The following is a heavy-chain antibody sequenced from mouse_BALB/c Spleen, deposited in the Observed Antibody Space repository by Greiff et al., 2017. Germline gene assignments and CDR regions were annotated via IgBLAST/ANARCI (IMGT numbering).Heavy chain of an antibody. CDR2: IWACGST. CDR3: AIYYGNYGYYAMDY. J-gene: IGHJ4*01. CDR1: GFSLTSYG. V-gene: IGHV2-9*02. D-gene: IGHD2-1*01. Sequence: ESGPGLVAPSQSLSITCTVSGFSLTSYGVHWVRQPPGKGLEWLGVIWACGSTNYNSALMSRLSISKDNSKSQVFLKMNSLQTDDTAMYSCAIYYGNYGYYAMDYWGQGTSVTVSS.